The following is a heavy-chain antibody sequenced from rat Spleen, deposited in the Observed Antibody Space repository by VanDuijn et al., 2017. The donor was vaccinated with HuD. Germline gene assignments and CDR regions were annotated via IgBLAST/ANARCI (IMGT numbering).Heavy chain of an antibody. Sequence: EVQLVESGGGLVQPGKSLRLSCAASGFTFSNYDMAWVRQAPTKGLEWVASISTGGGNTYYRDSVKGRFTISRDNAKSTLYLQMDSLRSEDTATYYCARHYGGYSEYVMDAWGQGASVTVSS. D-gene: IGHD1-11*01. CDR2: ISTGGGNT. V-gene: IGHV5S23*01. J-gene: IGHJ4*01. CDR3: ARHYGGYSEYVMDA. CDR1: GFTFSNYD.